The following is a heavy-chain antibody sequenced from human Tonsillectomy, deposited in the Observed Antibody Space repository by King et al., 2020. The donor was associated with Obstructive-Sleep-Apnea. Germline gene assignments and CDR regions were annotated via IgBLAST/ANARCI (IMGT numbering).Heavy chain of an antibody. CDR2: ITGSGAST. Sequence: VQLVESGGGLVQPGGSLRLSCAASGFTFSNFAMNWVRQAPGKGPEWVSSITGSGASTYYADSVKGRFPISRDNFKDALYLQMGSLRGEDTAVYYCAKSLGGFPYYYGMDVWGQGTTVTVSS. V-gene: IGHV3-23*04. CDR1: GFTFSNFA. J-gene: IGHJ6*02. CDR3: AKSLGGFPYYYGMDV.